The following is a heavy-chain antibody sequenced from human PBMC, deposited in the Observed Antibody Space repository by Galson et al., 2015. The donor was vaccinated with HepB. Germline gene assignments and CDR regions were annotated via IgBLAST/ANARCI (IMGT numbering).Heavy chain of an antibody. Sequence: SLRLSCAASGFTFSGSDMHWVRQAPGKGLEWVTVISSDGSNKYYADSVKGRFTISRDNSKNTLYLQMNSLRAEDTAVYYCAKDQDDYVWGSYRPNNWFDPWGQGTLVTVSS. CDR1: GFTFSGSD. CDR3: AKDQDDYVWGSYRPNNWFDP. J-gene: IGHJ5*02. D-gene: IGHD3-16*02. V-gene: IGHV3-30*18. CDR2: ISSDGSNK.